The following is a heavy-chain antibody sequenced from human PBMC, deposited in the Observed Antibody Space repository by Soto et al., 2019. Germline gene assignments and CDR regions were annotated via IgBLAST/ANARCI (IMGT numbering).Heavy chain of an antibody. CDR3: ATDKGDSYGYGNY. J-gene: IGHJ4*02. Sequence: ASVKVSCKASGFTFSNSAVQWVRQARGQRLEWIGWIVVGSGNTNYAHKFQERVTITRDMSTTTAYMELSSLRSVDTAVYYCATDKGDSYGYGNYWGQGTLVTVSS. D-gene: IGHD5-18*01. V-gene: IGHV1-58*01. CDR1: GFTFSNSA. CDR2: IVVGSGNT.